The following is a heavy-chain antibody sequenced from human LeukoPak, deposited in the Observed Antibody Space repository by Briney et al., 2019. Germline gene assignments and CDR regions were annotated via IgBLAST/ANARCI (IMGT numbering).Heavy chain of an antibody. CDR3: ARDQRGDDFWSGYWGWYFDY. J-gene: IGHJ4*02. CDR2: IWYDGSNK. Sequence: GGSLRLSCAAFGFTFSSYGMHWVRQAPGKGLEWVAVIWYDGSNKYYADSVKGRFTISRDNSKNTLYLQMNSLRAEDTAVYYCARDQRGDDFWSGYWGWYFDYWGQGTLVTVSS. V-gene: IGHV3-33*01. CDR1: GFTFSSYG. D-gene: IGHD3-3*01.